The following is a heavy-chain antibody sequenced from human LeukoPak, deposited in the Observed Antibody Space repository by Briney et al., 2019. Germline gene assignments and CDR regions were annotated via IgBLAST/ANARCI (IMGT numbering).Heavy chain of an antibody. V-gene: IGHV3-11*01. D-gene: IGHD6-19*01. CDR2: ISSSGSTI. Sequence: GGSLRLSCAASGFTFSDYYMSWIRQAPGKGLEWVSYISSSGSTISYADSVKGRFTISRDNAKNSLYLQMNSLRAKDTAAYYCAREGIAVAGIYYYYGMDVWGQGTTVTVSS. J-gene: IGHJ6*02. CDR3: AREGIAVAGIYYYYGMDV. CDR1: GFTFSDYY.